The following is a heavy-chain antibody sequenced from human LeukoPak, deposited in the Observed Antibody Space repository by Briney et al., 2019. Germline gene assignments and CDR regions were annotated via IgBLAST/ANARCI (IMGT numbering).Heavy chain of an antibody. CDR1: GYTFTGYY. D-gene: IGHD3-22*01. Sequence: ASVKVSCKASGYTFTGYYMHWVRQAPGQGLEWMGWINPNSGGTNYAQKFQGRVTMTRDTSISTAYMELSRLRSDDTAVYYCARVTRPNYYDSSAYRRDWWFDPWGQGTLVTVFS. CDR2: INPNSGGT. V-gene: IGHV1-2*02. J-gene: IGHJ5*02. CDR3: ARVTRPNYYDSSAYRRDWWFDP.